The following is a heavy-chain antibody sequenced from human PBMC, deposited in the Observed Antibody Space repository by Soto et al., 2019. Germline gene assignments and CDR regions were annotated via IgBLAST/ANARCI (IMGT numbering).Heavy chain of an antibody. V-gene: IGHV4-34*01. CDR3: ARHSLALRKNNWFDP. J-gene: IGHJ5*02. Sequence: PSETLSLTCAVYGGSFSGYYWTWIRQPPGKGLEWIGEINHSGTTNYKPSLRSRVTISVDTSKNQFSLRLRSVTAADTALYFCARHSLALRKNNWFDPWGQGIMVTVSS. CDR1: GGSFSGYY. CDR2: INHSGTT. D-gene: IGHD3-3*02.